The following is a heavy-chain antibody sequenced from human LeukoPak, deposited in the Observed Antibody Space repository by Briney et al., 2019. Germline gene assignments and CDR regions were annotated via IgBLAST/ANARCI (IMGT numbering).Heavy chain of an antibody. Sequence: GGSLRLSCAPSLLTLSEDWMLAVRQAPGKGLESVSRINTDGTVTTYADSVKGRFTVSRDNADNTMFLQMNSVRDADTAADDYSTKQLLAPRAYSWGQGAPVTVSS. CDR2: INTDGTVT. CDR3: STKQLLAPRAYS. D-gene: IGHD6-19*01. V-gene: IGHV3-74*01. CDR1: LLTLSEDW. J-gene: IGHJ6*01.